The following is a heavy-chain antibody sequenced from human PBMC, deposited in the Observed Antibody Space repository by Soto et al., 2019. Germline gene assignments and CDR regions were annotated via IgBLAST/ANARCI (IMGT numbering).Heavy chain of an antibody. CDR3: AVTAFYLQGYFEY. J-gene: IGHJ4*02. Sequence: SETLSLTCTVSGGSISSSSYYWGWIRQPPGKGLEWIGSIYYSGSTYYNPSLKSRVTISVDTSKNQFSLKLSSVTAADTAVYYDAVTAFYLQGYFEYWGPGTLVTVSS. V-gene: IGHV4-39*01. D-gene: IGHD2-21*02. CDR1: GGSISSSSYY. CDR2: IYYSGST.